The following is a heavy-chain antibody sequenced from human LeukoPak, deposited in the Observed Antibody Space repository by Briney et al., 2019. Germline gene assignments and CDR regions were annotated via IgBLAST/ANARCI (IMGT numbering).Heavy chain of an antibody. CDR1: GYTFTSYA. CDR2: INTNTGNP. V-gene: IGHV7-4-1*02. Sequence: GASVKVSCKASGYTFTSYAMNWVRQAPGQGLEWVGWINTNTGNPTYAQGFTGRFVFSLDTSVSTAYLQISSLKAEDTAVYYCARVPPGSSGWFNSAEYFQHWGQGTLVTVSS. CDR3: ARVPPGSSGWFNSAEYFQH. D-gene: IGHD6-19*01. J-gene: IGHJ1*01.